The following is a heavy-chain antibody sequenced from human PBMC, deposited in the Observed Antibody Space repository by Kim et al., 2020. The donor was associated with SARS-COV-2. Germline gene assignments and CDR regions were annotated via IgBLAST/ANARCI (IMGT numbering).Heavy chain of an antibody. CDR3: EGVYESGAFDI. J-gene: IGHJ3*02. D-gene: IGHD5-12*01. Sequence: YYNPPLKSRITISVDTSKNQFSLKLSSVTAADTAVYYCEGVYESGAFDIWGQGTMVTVSS. V-gene: IGHV4-39*01.